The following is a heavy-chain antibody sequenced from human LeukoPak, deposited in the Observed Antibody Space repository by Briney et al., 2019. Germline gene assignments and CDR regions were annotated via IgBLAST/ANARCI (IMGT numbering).Heavy chain of an antibody. V-gene: IGHV5-51*01. D-gene: IGHD5-24*01. CDR2: IYPGDSDT. CDR3: ARHDGLGMATSGFDY. J-gene: IGHJ4*02. CDR1: GYSFTSYW. Sequence: GESLKISCKGSGYSFTSYWIGWVRQIPGKGLEWMGIIYPGDSDTRYSPSFQGQVTISADKSISTAYLQWSSLKASDTAMYYCARHDGLGMATSGFDYWGQGTLVTVPS.